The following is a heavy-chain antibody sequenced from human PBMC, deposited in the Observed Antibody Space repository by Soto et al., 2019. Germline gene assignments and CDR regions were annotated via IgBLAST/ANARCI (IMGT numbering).Heavy chain of an antibody. CDR2: IYSGGST. J-gene: IGHJ3*02. CDR3: ARDLDPHYCSGGSCHAFDI. V-gene: IGHV3-53*01. CDR1: GFTVSSNY. Sequence: VGSLRLSGAASGFTVSSNYMSWVRQAPGKGLEWVSVIYSGGSTYYADSVKGRFTISRDNSKNTLYLQMNSLRAEDTAVYYCARDLDPHYCSGGSCHAFDIWGQGTMVTVSS. D-gene: IGHD2-15*01.